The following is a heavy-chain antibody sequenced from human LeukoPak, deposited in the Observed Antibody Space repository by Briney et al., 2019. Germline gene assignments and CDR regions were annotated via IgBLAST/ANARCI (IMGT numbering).Heavy chain of an antibody. D-gene: IGHD5-18*01. CDR1: GFSLSSYW. J-gene: IGHJ4*02. CDR2: IDRDGRST. CDR3: ARGTAPSY. Sequence: GGSLRLSCAASGFSLSSYWMHWVRQAPGKGLVWVSGIDRDGRSTSYADSVKGRFTISRDPAKNRVFLQMNSLRAEDTAVYYCARGTAPSYWGQGTLVTVSS. V-gene: IGHV3-74*01.